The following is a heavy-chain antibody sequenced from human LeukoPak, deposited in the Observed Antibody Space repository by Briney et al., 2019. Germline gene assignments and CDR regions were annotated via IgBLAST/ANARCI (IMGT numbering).Heavy chain of an antibody. CDR3: ARVDPLADTAMVTYPPYYYYYYGMDV. CDR2: IKQDGSEK. Sequence: GGSLRLSCAASGFTFSSYWMSWVRQAPGKGLEWVANIKQDGSEKYYVDSVKGRFTISRDNAKNSLYLQMNSLRAEDTAVYYCARVDPLADTAMVTYPPYYYYYYGMDVWGQGTTVTVSS. CDR1: GFTFSSYW. V-gene: IGHV3-7*01. J-gene: IGHJ6*02. D-gene: IGHD5-18*01.